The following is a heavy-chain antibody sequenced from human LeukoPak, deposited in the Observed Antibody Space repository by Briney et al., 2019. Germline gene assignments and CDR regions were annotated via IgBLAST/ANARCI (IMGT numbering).Heavy chain of an antibody. CDR1: GGSISSYY. CDR3: ARASAGTFGYYMDV. CDR2: IYISGST. D-gene: IGHD6-13*01. V-gene: IGHV4-4*07. J-gene: IGHJ6*03. Sequence: SETLSLTCTVSGGSISSYYWTWIRQPAGKGLEWIGRIYISGSTNYNPSLKSRVTMSLDMSKNQFSLKLTSVTAADTAVYYCARASAGTFGYYMDVWGKGTTVTVSS.